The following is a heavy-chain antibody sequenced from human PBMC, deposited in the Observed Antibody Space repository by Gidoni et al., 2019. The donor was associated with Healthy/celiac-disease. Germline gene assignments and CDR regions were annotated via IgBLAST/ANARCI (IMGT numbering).Heavy chain of an antibody. V-gene: IGHV3-30*04. Sequence: QVQLVASGGGVVQPGSSLRLPWSASGFTFSRYAMHWVRQAPGKGLEWVAVISYDGSNKYYADSVKGRFTISRDNSKNTLYLQMNSLRAEDTAVYYCARDSLLDYWGQGTLVTVSS. CDR2: ISYDGSNK. CDR3: ARDSLLDY. CDR1: GFTFSRYA. J-gene: IGHJ4*02.